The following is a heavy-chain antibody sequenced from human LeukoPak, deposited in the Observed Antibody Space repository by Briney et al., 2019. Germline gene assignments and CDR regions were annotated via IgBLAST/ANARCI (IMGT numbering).Heavy chain of an antibody. CDR3: TRGERLTLNHYDSSGYDYLEDY. D-gene: IGHD3-22*01. J-gene: IGHJ4*02. CDR1: RYTFTGYF. CDR2: INPNSGGT. Sequence: ASVKVSCKASRYTFTGYFMHWVRQAPGQGLEWMGWINPNSGGTNSAQKFQGRVSMTRDTSISTVYMELSSLRSDDTAVYYCTRGERLTLNHYDSSGYDYLEDYWGQGTLVTVSS. V-gene: IGHV1-2*02.